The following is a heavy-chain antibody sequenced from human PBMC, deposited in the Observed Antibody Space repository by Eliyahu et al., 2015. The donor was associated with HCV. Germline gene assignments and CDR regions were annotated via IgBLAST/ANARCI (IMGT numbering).Heavy chain of an antibody. J-gene: IGHJ6*02. Sequence: EVQLVESGGGLVQPGGSLRLSCAASGFTFSXYDMHWVRQATGKGLEWVSAIGTAGDTYYPGSVKGRFTISRENAKNSLYLQMNSLRAEDTAVYYCARASVVPAAIRSVGMDVWGQGTTVTVSS. D-gene: IGHD2-2*02. CDR1: GFTFSXYD. V-gene: IGHV3-13*01. CDR2: IGTAGDT. CDR3: ARASVVPAAIRSVGMDV.